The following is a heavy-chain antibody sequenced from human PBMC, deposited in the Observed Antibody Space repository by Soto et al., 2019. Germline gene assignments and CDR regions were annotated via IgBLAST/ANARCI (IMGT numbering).Heavy chain of an antibody. D-gene: IGHD3-22*01. V-gene: IGHV5-51*01. CDR3: ARRANYNDTSETGDFPGTSDAFAI. Sequence: PGESLKISCEVSGYSFTIYWIGWVRQMPGKGLEWMGIIYPGDSDTRYSPSFQGQVTISADKSISAAYLQWSSLKASDTAMYYCARRANYNDTSETGDFPGTSDAFAIWGEGTMVTV. CDR1: GYSFTIYW. CDR2: IYPGDSDT. J-gene: IGHJ3*02.